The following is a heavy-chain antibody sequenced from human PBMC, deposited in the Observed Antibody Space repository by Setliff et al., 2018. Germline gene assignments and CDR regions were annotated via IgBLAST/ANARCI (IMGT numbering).Heavy chain of an antibody. V-gene: IGHV4-39*07. D-gene: IGHD3-22*01. CDR1: GGSISSSSYY. J-gene: IGHJ4*02. CDR3: ASVVEDYYDSSGYFLPSYYFDY. Sequence: PSETLSLTCTVSGGSISSSSYYWGWIRQPPGKGLEWIGSIYYSGSTYYNPSLKSRVTTSVDTSKNQFSLKLSSVTAADTVVYYCASVVEDYYDSSGYFLPSYYFDYWGQGTLVTVSS. CDR2: IYYSGST.